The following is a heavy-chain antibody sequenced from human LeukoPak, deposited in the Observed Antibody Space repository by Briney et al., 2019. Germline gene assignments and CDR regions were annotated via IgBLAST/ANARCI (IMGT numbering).Heavy chain of an antibody. J-gene: IGHJ3*02. D-gene: IGHD3-3*01. CDR3: ARRTYDLWSGDYTGAFDI. CDR1: GGSISSGSYY. V-gene: IGHV4-61*09. CDR2: INHSGST. Sequence: SQTLSLTCTVSGGSISSGSYYWSWIRQPAGKGLEWIGEINHSGSTNYNPSLKSRVTISVDTSKNQFSLKLTSVTAADTAVYYCARRTYDLWSGDYTGAFDIWGQGTMVTVSS.